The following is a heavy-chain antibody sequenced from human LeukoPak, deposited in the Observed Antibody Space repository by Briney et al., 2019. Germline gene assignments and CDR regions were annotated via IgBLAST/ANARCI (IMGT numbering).Heavy chain of an antibody. J-gene: IGHJ4*02. D-gene: IGHD6-19*01. Sequence: GGSLRLSCAASGFTFSSYAMSWVRQAPGKGLEWVSAISGSGGSTYCADSVKGRFTISRDNSKNTLYLQMNSLRAEDTAVYYCARVPRTSSGYYYFDYWGQGTLVTVSS. CDR2: ISGSGGST. CDR1: GFTFSSYA. V-gene: IGHV3-23*01. CDR3: ARVPRTSSGYYYFDY.